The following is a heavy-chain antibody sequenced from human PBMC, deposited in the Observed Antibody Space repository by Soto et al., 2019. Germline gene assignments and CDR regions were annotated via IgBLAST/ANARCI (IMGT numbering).Heavy chain of an antibody. V-gene: IGHV1-2*04. CDR2: INPNSGGT. Sequence: RASVKVSCKASGYTFTGYYMHWVRQAPGQGLERMGWINPNSGGTNYAQKFQGWVTMTRDTSISTAYMELSRLRSDDTAVYYCAVTVVPAASSYYGMDVWGQGTTVTVSS. CDR3: AVTVVPAASSYYGMDV. D-gene: IGHD2-2*01. J-gene: IGHJ6*02. CDR1: GYTFTGYY.